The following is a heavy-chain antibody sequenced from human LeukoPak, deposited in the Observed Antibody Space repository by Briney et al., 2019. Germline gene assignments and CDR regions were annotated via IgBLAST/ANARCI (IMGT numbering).Heavy chain of an antibody. J-gene: IGHJ4*02. Sequence: GASVSVSCGASGYTFTVYYMHWVRQAPGQGREWMGWINPNSGGTNYAQKFQGRVTMTRDTSISTAYMELSRLRSDDTAVYYCASSSPYYFDYWGQGTLVTVSS. CDR1: GYTFTVYY. CDR2: INPNSGGT. V-gene: IGHV1-2*02. CDR3: ASSSPYYFDY.